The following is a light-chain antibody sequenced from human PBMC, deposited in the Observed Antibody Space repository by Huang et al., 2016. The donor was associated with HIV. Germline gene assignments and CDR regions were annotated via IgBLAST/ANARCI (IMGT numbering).Light chain of an antibody. V-gene: IGKV1-39*01. CDR3: LQTLNFPPT. J-gene: IGKJ1*01. CDR2: GAS. Sequence: DVQMTQSPSSLSASVGDRVTITCRASQSISNFLNWFQQKPGKAPNLRIYGASTLQTGVPSRFIGSVSETDFSLTISSLQPEDFVTYYCLQTLNFPPTFGQGTKV. CDR1: QSISNF.